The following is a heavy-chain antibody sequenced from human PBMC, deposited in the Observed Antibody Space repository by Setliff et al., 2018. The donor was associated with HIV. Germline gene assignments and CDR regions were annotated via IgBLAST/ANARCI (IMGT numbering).Heavy chain of an antibody. CDR1: GGSISGYF. J-gene: IGHJ4*02. Sequence: SETLSLTCTVSGGSISGYFWSWIRQPAGKGLEWIGRTFTSGITNYSPSLKSRATMSVDTSKNQFSLNLTSVTAADTAVYYCAREPKGGDDRALDYWGQGTLVTVSS. CDR2: TFTSGIT. D-gene: IGHD3-16*01. V-gene: IGHV4-4*07. CDR3: AREPKGGDDRALDY.